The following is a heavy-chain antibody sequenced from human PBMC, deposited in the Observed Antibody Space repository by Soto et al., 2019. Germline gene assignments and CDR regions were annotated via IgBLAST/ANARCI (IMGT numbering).Heavy chain of an antibody. CDR1: GFSFSSHA. Sequence: GGSLRLSCTASGFSFSSHAMTWVRQAPGKGLEWVSGLSDSGGSTYYADSVKGRFTISRDNSKNTLYLQMNSLRADDTAIYYCAKTGQFDYWGQGTLVTVSS. J-gene: IGHJ4*02. CDR3: AKTGQFDY. V-gene: IGHV3-23*01. CDR2: LSDSGGST.